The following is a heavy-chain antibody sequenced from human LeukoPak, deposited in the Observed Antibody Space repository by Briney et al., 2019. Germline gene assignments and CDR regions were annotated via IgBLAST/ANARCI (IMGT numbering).Heavy chain of an antibody. J-gene: IGHJ4*02. CDR2: IRNDGSNK. CDR1: GFTFSSYG. V-gene: IGHV3-30*02. D-gene: IGHD6-6*01. CDR3: AKDRGGYSSSSNAFDY. Sequence: GGSLRLSCAASGFTFSSYGMHWVRQAPGKGLEWVAFIRNDGSNKYFADSVKGRFTISRDNSKNTLYLQMNSLRAEDTAVYYCAKDRGGYSSSSNAFDYWGQGTLVTVSS.